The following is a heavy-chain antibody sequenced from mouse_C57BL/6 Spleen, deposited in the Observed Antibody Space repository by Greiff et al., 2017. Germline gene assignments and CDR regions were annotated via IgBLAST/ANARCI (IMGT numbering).Heavy chain of an antibody. J-gene: IGHJ2*01. Sequence: QVQLQPSGAELARPGASVKLSCKASGYTFTSYGISWVKQRTGQGLEWIGEIYPRSGNTYYNEKFKGKATLTADKSSSKAYMELRSLTSENSGVYFCANTVVATGGWGQGTTLTVSS. CDR3: ANTVVATGG. D-gene: IGHD1-1*01. CDR1: GYTFTSYG. CDR2: IYPRSGNT. V-gene: IGHV1-81*01.